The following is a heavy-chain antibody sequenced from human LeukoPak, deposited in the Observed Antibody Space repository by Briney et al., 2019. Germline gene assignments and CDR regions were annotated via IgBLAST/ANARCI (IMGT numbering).Heavy chain of an antibody. V-gene: IGHV3-7*01. D-gene: IGHD3-10*01. CDR2: IKQDGSEK. Sequence: GGSLRLSCAASGFTFSSYWMNWVRQAPGKGLEWVANIKQDGSEKCYVDSVKGRFTISRDNTKNPLYLQMNSLRAEDTAVYYCARDGVGAFDIWGQGTMVTVSS. CDR3: ARDGVGAFDI. J-gene: IGHJ3*02. CDR1: GFTFSSYW.